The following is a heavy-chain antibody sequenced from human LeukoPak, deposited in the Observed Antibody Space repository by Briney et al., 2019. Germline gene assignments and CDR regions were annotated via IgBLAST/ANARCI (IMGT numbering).Heavy chain of an antibody. Sequence: GGSLRLSCTASGFTFGDYAMSWVRQAPGKGLEWVGFIRSKAYGGTTEYAASVKGRFTISRDDSKSIAYLQMNSLKTEDTAVYYCTSEVYDILTGYSGGFDYWGQGTLVTVSS. V-gene: IGHV3-49*04. D-gene: IGHD3-9*01. CDR1: GFTFGDYA. CDR3: TSEVYDILTGYSGGFDY. CDR2: IRSKAYGGTT. J-gene: IGHJ4*02.